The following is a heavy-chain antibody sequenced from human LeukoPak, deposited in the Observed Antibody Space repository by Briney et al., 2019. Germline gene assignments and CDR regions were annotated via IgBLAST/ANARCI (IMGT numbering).Heavy chain of an antibody. J-gene: IGHJ4*02. CDR2: TYYSGST. Sequence: SQTMSLTCTVSGGSISSGDYYWSWTRQPPGKGLEWIAYTYYSGSTYYNPSLKSRVTISVDTSKNQFSLRLSSVTAAGTAVYYCGRIVYDYGVVAPHFDYWGQGTLVTVSS. V-gene: IGHV4-30-4*08. CDR3: GRIVYDYGVVAPHFDY. CDR1: GGSISSGDYY. D-gene: IGHD3-16*01.